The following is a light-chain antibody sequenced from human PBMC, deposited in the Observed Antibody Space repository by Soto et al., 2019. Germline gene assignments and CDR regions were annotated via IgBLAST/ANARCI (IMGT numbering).Light chain of an antibody. CDR1: QSISSRY. J-gene: IGKJ1*01. CDR2: GVS. V-gene: IGKV3-20*01. Sequence: IVMSLSPATLSVSPGERANLSCRASQSISSRYLAWYQQKPGQAPRLLMYGVSSRATGTPDRFSGSGSGTAFTLTIFRLEPEDFAVYRSQQYDSSPTFGQVTKVDIK. CDR3: QQYDSSPT.